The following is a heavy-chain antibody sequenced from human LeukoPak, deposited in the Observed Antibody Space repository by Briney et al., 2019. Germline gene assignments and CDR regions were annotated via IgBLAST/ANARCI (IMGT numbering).Heavy chain of an antibody. CDR2: ISGSGSTI. Sequence: PGGSLRLSCAASGFTFSDYYMSWIRQAPGKGLEWVSYISGSGSTIYYADSVKGRFTISRDSAKNSLYLQMNSLRAEDTAVYYCARVGSSSGYYFDYWGQGTLVTVSS. CDR3: ARVGSSSGYYFDY. CDR1: GFTFSDYY. D-gene: IGHD6-19*01. V-gene: IGHV3-11*01. J-gene: IGHJ4*02.